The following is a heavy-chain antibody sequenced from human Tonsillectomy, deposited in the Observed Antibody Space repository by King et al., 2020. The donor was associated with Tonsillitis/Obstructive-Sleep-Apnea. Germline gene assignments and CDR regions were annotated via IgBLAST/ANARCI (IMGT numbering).Heavy chain of an antibody. CDR2: IIPIFGTA. Sequence: QLVQSGAEVKKPGSSVKVSCKASGGTFSSYAISWVRQAPGQGLEWMGGIIPIFGTANYAQKFQGRVTITADESTSTAYMELSSLSSEDTAVYYCASDGKPAAMFYYSYYWGQGTLVTVSS. D-gene: IGHD2-2*01. J-gene: IGHJ4*02. CDR3: ASDGKPAAMFYYSYY. V-gene: IGHV1-69*12. CDR1: GGTFSSYA.